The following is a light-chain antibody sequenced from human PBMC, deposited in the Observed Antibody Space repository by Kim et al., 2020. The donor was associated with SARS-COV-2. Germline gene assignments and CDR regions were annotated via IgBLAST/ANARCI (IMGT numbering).Light chain of an antibody. CDR2: QDT. CDR3: QAWDSSTGV. V-gene: IGLV3-1*01. Sequence: SVSPGQTASITCSGDKLGDKYACWYQQKPGQSPVLVIYQDTKRPSGIPERFSGSNSGNTATLTISGTQAMDEADYYCQAWDSSTGVFGTGTKVTVL. J-gene: IGLJ1*01. CDR1: KLGDKY.